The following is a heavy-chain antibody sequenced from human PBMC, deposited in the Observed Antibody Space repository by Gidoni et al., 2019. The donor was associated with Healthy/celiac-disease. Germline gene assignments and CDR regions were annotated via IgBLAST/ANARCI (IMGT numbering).Heavy chain of an antibody. D-gene: IGHD1-1*01. V-gene: IGHV3-21*01. J-gene: IGHJ6*03. Sequence: EVQLVESGVGLVKPGGSLRLSCAASGFTFSSYSMNWVRQAPGKGLEWVSSISSSSSYIYYADSVKGRFTISRDNAKNSLYLQMNSLRAEDTAVYYCARDRSAAHWYYYYMDVWGKGTTVTVSS. CDR3: ARDRSAAHWYYYYMDV. CDR1: GFTFSSYS. CDR2: ISSSSSYI.